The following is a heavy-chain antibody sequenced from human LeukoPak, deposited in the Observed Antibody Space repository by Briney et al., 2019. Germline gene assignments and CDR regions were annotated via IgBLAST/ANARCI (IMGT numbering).Heavy chain of an antibody. J-gene: IGHJ4*02. CDR1: GGSISSGSYY. CDR2: IYYSGST. V-gene: IGHV4-39*07. Sequence: PSQTLSLTCTVSGGSISSGSYYWGWIRQPPGKGLEWIGSIYYSGSTYYNPSLKSRVTISVDTSKNQFSLKLSSVTAADTAVYYCARVFYDFWSGYYFYYFDYWGQGTLVTVSS. D-gene: IGHD3-3*01. CDR3: ARVFYDFWSGYYFYYFDY.